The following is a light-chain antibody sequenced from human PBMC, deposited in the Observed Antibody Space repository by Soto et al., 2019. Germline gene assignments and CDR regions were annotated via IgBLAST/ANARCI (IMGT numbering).Light chain of an antibody. V-gene: IGLV2-14*01. Sequence: QCLLTPPSSLSGCAGESIAISCTGSISDVCIYNYVSWDQQHPCKVPRLIIYEVTSRPSGVAIRFSSFKSGNTASLTISGLEPEDEADYYCSSYTTSRTRVFGTGTKVTVL. CDR3: SSYTTSRTRV. CDR1: ISDVCIYNY. J-gene: IGLJ1*01. CDR2: EVT.